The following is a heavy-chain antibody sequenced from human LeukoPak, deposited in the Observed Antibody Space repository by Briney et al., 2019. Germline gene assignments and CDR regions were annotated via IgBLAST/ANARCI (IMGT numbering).Heavy chain of an antibody. CDR1: GYSFTSSR. CDR3: ARQLIDSYGSPGDY. Sequence: GESLKTSCKGSGYSFTSSRIGWVRQIPGKGLEWMGIIYPADSDTRSSPSFQGHVTIPADKSNSTAYLQWSSLKASDTAMSYCARQLIDSYGSPGDYWGQGTLVTVSS. J-gene: IGHJ4*02. CDR2: IYPADSDT. V-gene: IGHV5-51*01. D-gene: IGHD5-18*01.